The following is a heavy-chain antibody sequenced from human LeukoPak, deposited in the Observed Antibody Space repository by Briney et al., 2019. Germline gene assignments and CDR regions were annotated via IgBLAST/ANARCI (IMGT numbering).Heavy chain of an antibody. CDR3: ARTGGYDHFDY. CDR1: GYTFTRYD. V-gene: IGHV1-8*01. Sequence: ASVNVSCMASGYTFTRYDINGVRQAAGQGLEWMGWMNPNSGNTGYAQKFQGRVTMTRNTSISTAYMELSSLRSEDTAVYYCARTGGYDHFDYWGQGTLVTVSS. CDR2: MNPNSGNT. D-gene: IGHD5-12*01. J-gene: IGHJ4*02.